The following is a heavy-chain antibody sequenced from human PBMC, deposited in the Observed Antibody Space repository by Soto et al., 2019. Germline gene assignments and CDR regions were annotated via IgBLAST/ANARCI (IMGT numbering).Heavy chain of an antibody. Sequence: GGSLRLSCAASGFTVSSNYMSWVRQAPGKGLEWVSVIYSGGSTYYADSVKGRFTISRDNSKNTLYLQMNSLRAEDTAVYYCAKDLPEVPSPGGMDVWGQGTTVTVSS. CDR2: IYSGGST. CDR1: GFTVSSNY. J-gene: IGHJ6*02. D-gene: IGHD3-10*01. CDR3: AKDLPEVPSPGGMDV. V-gene: IGHV3-66*01.